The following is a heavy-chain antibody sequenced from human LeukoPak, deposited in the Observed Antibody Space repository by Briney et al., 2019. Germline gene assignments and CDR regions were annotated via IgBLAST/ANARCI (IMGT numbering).Heavy chain of an antibody. CDR1: GGSISSSSYY. CDR2: IYYSGST. J-gene: IGHJ6*03. V-gene: IGHV4-39*01. CDR3: ARQYSSGWYIDYYYYMDV. Sequence: PSETLSLTCTVSGGSISSSSYYWGWIRQPPGKGLEWIGSIYYSGSTYYNPSLKSRVTISVDTSKNQFSLKLSSVTAADTAVYYCARQYSSGWYIDYYYYMDVWGKGTTVTISS. D-gene: IGHD6-19*01.